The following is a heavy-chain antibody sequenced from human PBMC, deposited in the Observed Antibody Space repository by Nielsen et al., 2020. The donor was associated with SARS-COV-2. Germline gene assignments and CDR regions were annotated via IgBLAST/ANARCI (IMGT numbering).Heavy chain of an antibody. CDR3: ARLGRATGDVVFDY. Sequence: GESLKISCAASGFTFDDYTMHWVRQAPGKGLEWVSLISWDGGSTYYADSVKGRFTISRDNSKNSLYLQMNSLRTEDTALYYCARLGRATGDVVFDYWGQGTLVTVSS. CDR1: GFTFDDYT. CDR2: ISWDGGST. V-gene: IGHV3-43*01. J-gene: IGHJ4*02. D-gene: IGHD1-26*01.